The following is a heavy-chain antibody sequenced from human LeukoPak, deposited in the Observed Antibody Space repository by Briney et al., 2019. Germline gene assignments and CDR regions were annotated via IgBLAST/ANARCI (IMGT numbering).Heavy chain of an antibody. J-gene: IGHJ4*02. CDR3: ARAGYSGYDFDY. D-gene: IGHD5-12*01. V-gene: IGHV4-59*01. Sequence: SETLSLTCTVSGGSISSYYWSWIRQPPGKGLEWIGYIYYSGSTNYNPSLKSRVTISVDTSKNQFSLKLSSVTAADSAVYYCARAGYSGYDFDYWGQGTLVTVSS. CDR1: GGSISSYY. CDR2: IYYSGST.